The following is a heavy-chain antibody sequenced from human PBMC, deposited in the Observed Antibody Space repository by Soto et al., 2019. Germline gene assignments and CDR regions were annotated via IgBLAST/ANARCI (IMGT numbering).Heavy chain of an antibody. CDR3: AKKGGSDYILGY. CDR1: GFSLSTNGVG. D-gene: IGHD4-17*01. V-gene: IGHV2-5*02. J-gene: IGHJ4*02. Sequence: QITLKESGPTLVKPTQTLTLTCTFSGFSLSTNGVGVGWIRQPPGKALEWLALIYWDDSKHYSPSLNSRLTITQDTSRNLVVLTMTNTDPVDTATYYCAKKGGSDYILGYWGQGTLVTVSS. CDR2: IYWDDSK.